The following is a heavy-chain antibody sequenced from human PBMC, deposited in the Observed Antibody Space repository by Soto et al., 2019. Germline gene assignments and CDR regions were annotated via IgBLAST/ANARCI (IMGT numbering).Heavy chain of an antibody. Sequence: QVQLVESGGGVVQPGRSLRLSCAASGFTFSSYAMHWVRQAPGKGLEWVAVISYDGSNKYYAGSVKGRFTISRDNSKNTLYLQMNSLRAEDTALYYCARDLRINPGVYFVYWGQGTLVTDSS. CDR1: GFTFSSYA. J-gene: IGHJ4*02. CDR2: ISYDGSNK. CDR3: ARDLRINPGVYFVY. V-gene: IGHV3-30-3*01. D-gene: IGHD3-10*01.